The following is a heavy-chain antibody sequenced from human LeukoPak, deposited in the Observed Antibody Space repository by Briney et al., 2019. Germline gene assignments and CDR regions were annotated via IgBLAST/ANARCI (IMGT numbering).Heavy chain of an antibody. CDR3: ARGLRAAAGRRWFDP. Sequence: ASVKVSCKASGYTFTGYYMHWVRQAPGQGLEWMGRINPNSGGTNYAQKFQGRVTMTRNTSISTAYMELSSLRSEDTAVYYCARGLRAAAGRRWFDPWGQGTLVTVSS. D-gene: IGHD6-13*01. J-gene: IGHJ5*02. V-gene: IGHV1-2*06. CDR2: INPNSGGT. CDR1: GYTFTGYY.